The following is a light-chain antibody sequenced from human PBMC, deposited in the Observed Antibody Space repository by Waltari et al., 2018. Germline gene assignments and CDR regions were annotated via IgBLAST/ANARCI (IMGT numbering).Light chain of an antibody. J-gene: IGLJ3*02. CDR3: SMYMGSGVWV. CDR2: KGI. V-gene: IGLV8-61*01. Sequence: QTVVTQEPSLSVSPGGTVTLTCALSSGSVSSTSYPTWYQQTPGQPPRTLVYKGIRRSSGVPDRFSGAILGNTAALTSTGGQADDESDYYCSMYMGSGVWVFGGGTKLTVL. CDR1: SGSVSSTSY.